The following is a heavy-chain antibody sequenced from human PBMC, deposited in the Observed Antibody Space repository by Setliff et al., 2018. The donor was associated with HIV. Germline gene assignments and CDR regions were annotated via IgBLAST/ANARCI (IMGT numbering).Heavy chain of an antibody. J-gene: IGHJ4*02. Sequence: GGSLRLSCAASGFTVSSNYMSWVRQAPGKGLEWVSVIYSGGSTYYADSVKGRFTISRDNSKNTLYPQMNSLRAEDTAVYYCARDYYDSSGYYSFDYWGQGTLVTVSS. CDR3: ARDYYDSSGYYSFDY. D-gene: IGHD3-22*01. CDR1: GFTVSSNY. CDR2: IYSGGST. V-gene: IGHV3-66*02.